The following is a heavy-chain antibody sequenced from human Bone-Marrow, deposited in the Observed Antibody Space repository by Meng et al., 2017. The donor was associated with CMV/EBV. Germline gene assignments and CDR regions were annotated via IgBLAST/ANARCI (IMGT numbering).Heavy chain of an antibody. CDR1: GYTFTGYY. D-gene: IGHD6-13*01. Sequence: ASVKVSCKASGYTFTGYYMHWVRQAPGQGLEWMGWINPNSGGTNYAQKFQGRVTMTRDTSISTAYMELSRLRSDDTAVYYCARDGSSWPGAFDYWGQGTPVTVSS. J-gene: IGHJ4*02. CDR2: INPNSGGT. V-gene: IGHV1-2*02. CDR3: ARDGSSWPGAFDY.